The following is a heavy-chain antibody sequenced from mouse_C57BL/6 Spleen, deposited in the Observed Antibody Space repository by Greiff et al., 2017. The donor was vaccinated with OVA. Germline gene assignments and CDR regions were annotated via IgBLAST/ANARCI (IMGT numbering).Heavy chain of an antibody. D-gene: IGHD2-5*01. Sequence: QVQLQQPGTELVKPGASVKLSCKASGYTFTSYWMHWVKQRPGQGLEWIGNINPSNGGTNYNEKFKSKATLTVDKSSSTAYMQLSSLTSEDSAVDYWARPSDSKGGWYFDVWGTGTTVTVSS. J-gene: IGHJ1*03. CDR3: ARPSDSKGGWYFDV. CDR2: INPSNGGT. CDR1: GYTFTSYW. V-gene: IGHV1-53*01.